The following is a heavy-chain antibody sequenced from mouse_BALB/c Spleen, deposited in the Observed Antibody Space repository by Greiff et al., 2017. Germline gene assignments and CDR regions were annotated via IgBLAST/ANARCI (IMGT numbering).Heavy chain of an antibody. J-gene: IGHJ4*01. CDR3: TPYGSSYDYAMDY. CDR1: GFTFSSYT. Sequence: EVQRVESGGGLVKPGGSLKLSCAASGFTFSSYTMSWVRQTPEKRLEWVATISSGGSYTYYPDSVKGRFTISRDNAKNTLYLQMSSLKSEDTAMYYCTPYGSSYDYAMDYWGQGTSVTVSS. CDR2: ISSGGSYT. V-gene: IGHV5-6-4*01. D-gene: IGHD1-1*01.